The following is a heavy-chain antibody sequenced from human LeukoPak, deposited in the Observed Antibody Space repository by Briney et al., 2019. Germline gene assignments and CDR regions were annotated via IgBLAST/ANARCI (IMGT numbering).Heavy chain of an antibody. CDR1: GYTFTSYY. V-gene: IGHV1-46*01. Sequence: GASVKVSCKASGYTFTSYYMHWVRQAPGQGLEWMGIINPSGGSTSYAQEFQGRVTMTRDTSTSTVYMELSSLRSEDTAVYYCAREGSIAVAGMDVWGQGTTVTVSS. J-gene: IGHJ6*02. CDR2: INPSGGST. D-gene: IGHD6-19*01. CDR3: AREGSIAVAGMDV.